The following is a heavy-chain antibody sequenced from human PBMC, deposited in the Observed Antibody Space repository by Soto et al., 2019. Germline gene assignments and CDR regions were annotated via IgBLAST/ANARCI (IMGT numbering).Heavy chain of an antibody. D-gene: IGHD2-2*01. Sequence: QVQLQQWGAGLLKPSETLSLTCAVYGGSFSGYYWSWIRQPPGKGLEWIGEINHSGSTNYNPSLKSRVTISVDTSKNQFSLKLSSVTAADTAVYYCARGHGGLFVVVPAAIDEYSSSSLLDYWGQGTLVTVSS. CDR1: GGSFSGYY. V-gene: IGHV4-34*01. J-gene: IGHJ4*02. CDR3: ARGHGGLFVVVPAAIDEYSSSSLLDY. CDR2: INHSGST.